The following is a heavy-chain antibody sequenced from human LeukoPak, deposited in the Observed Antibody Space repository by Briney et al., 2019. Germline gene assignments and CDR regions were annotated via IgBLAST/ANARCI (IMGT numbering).Heavy chain of an antibody. V-gene: IGHV4-30-2*01. CDR1: GCSISSCGYS. J-gene: IGHJ6*02. D-gene: IGHD3-10*01. Sequence: SETLSLTCAVSGCSISSCGYSWSWIRQPPGKGLEWIGYIYHSGSPYYNPSLKCRVTISVDRSKNQFYLKLSSVTAADTAVYSCARLWFGESSSYYGMDVWGQGTTVTVSS. CDR2: IYHSGSP. CDR3: ARLWFGESSSYYGMDV.